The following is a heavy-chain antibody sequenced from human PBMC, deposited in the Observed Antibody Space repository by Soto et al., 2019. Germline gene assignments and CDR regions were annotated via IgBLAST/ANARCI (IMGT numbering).Heavy chain of an antibody. V-gene: IGHV1-69*01. CDR2: IIPFLGAS. CDR3: AREPCSTIICYNSEYYYGMDV. J-gene: IGHJ6*02. CDR1: GGTFSTSA. D-gene: IGHD2-2*02. Sequence: QVQLVQSGAEVKKPGSSVKVSCKASGGTFSTSALAWVRQAPGQGLEWMGGIIPFLGASNYAQKFPGRVTITADEYTSTDTMELSSLRSEDTAVYFCAREPCSTIICYNSEYYYGMDVWGQGTTVSVSS.